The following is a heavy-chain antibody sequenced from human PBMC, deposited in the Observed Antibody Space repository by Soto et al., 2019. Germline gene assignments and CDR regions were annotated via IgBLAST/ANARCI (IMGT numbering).Heavy chain of an antibody. D-gene: IGHD2-2*01. V-gene: IGHV3-9*01. Sequence: PGGSLRLSCAASGFTFDDYAMHWVRQAPGKGLEWVSGISWNSGSIGYADSVKGRFTISRDNAKNSLYLQMNSLRAEDTALYYCAKAPSSNPSAAALFDYWGQGTLVTVSS. CDR3: AKAPSSNPSAAALFDY. CDR1: GFTFDDYA. CDR2: ISWNSGSI. J-gene: IGHJ4*02.